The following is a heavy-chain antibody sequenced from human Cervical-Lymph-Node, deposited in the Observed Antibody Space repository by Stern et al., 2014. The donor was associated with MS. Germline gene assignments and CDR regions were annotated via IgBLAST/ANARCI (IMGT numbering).Heavy chain of an antibody. D-gene: IGHD1-26*01. CDR2: IYYSGST. J-gene: IGHJ4*02. CDR3: ASGGSYYYFDY. CDR1: GGSISSYY. Sequence: QVQLQESGPGLVKPSETLSLTCTVSGGSISSYYWSWIRQPPGKGLEWIGYIYYSGSTTYNPSLKSRVTISVDTSKNQFSLKLSSVTAADTAVYYCASGGSYYYFDYWGQGTLVTVSS. V-gene: IGHV4-59*01.